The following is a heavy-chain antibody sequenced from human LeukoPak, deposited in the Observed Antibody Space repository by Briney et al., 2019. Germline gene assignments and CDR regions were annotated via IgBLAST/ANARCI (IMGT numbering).Heavy chain of an antibody. Sequence: SETLSLTCAVYGGSFSGYYWSWIRQPPGKGLEWIGEINHSGSTNYNPSLKSRVTISVDTSKNQFSLKLSSVTAADTAVYYCATAAEQYNRDFDPWGQGTLVTVSS. CDR1: GGSFSGYY. D-gene: IGHD1-1*01. V-gene: IGHV4-34*01. CDR2: INHSGST. J-gene: IGHJ5*02. CDR3: ATAAEQYNRDFDP.